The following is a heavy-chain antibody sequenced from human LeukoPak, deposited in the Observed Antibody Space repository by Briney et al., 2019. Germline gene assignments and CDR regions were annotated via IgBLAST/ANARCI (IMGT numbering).Heavy chain of an antibody. D-gene: IGHD3-22*01. V-gene: IGHV3-21*05. CDR1: GFIYSNYG. CDR2: ISGGGSYI. J-gene: IGHJ4*02. Sequence: PGGSLRLSCAASGFIYSNYGMNWVRQAPGKGLEWASYISGGGSYIDYADSVKGRFTISRDNAKNSLYLQMNSLRAEDTAVYYCARGHSSGYYPKYWGQGTLVTVSS. CDR3: ARGHSSGYYPKY.